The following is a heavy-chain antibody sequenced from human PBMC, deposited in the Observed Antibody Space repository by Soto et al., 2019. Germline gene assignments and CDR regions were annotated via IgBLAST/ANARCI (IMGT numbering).Heavy chain of an antibody. J-gene: IGHJ4*02. CDR2: IWYDGSKK. CDR1: GFIFSSYG. Sequence: QVQLVESGGGVVQPGRSLRLSCAASGFIFSSYGMHWVRQAPGKGLEWVAVIWYDGSKKYYADSVKGRFTISRDNSKNTMYLQMNSLIAEDTAVYYCARDRDYFDTSGYYYYFDYWGEGTLVTVSS. V-gene: IGHV3-33*01. D-gene: IGHD3-22*01. CDR3: ARDRDYFDTSGYYYYFDY.